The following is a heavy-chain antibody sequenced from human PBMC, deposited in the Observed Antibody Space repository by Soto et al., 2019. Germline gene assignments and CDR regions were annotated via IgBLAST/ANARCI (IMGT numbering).Heavy chain of an antibody. V-gene: IGHV4-31*03. J-gene: IGHJ4*02. D-gene: IGHD6-6*01. CDR3: ARLPLYSSSSVFDY. CDR2: IYYSGST. Sequence: SETLSLTCTVSGGSISSGGYYWSWIRQHPGKGLEWIGYIYYSGSTYYNPSLKSRVTISVDTSKNQFSLKLSSVTAADTAVYYCARLPLYSSSSVFDYWGQGTLVTVSS. CDR1: GGSISSGGYY.